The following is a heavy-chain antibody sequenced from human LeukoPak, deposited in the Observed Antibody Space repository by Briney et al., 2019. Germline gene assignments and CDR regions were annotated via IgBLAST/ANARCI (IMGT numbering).Heavy chain of an antibody. CDR3: ARDRADIVVVPAAISPMAHYYGMDV. J-gene: IGHJ6*02. Sequence: GGSLRLSCAASGFPFSSYAMQWVRQAPGKGLEWVAVISYDGSNKYYADSVKGRFTISRDNSKNTLYLQMNSLRAEDTAVYYCARDRADIVVVPAAISPMAHYYGMDVWGQGTTVTVSS. CDR1: GFPFSSYA. CDR2: ISYDGSNK. D-gene: IGHD2-2*02. V-gene: IGHV3-30-3*01.